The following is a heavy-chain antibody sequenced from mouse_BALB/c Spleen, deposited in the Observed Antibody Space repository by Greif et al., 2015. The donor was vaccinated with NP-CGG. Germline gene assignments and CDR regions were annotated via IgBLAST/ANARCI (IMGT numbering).Heavy chain of an antibody. V-gene: IGHV14-3*02. CDR1: GFNIKDTY. CDR3: ARYDYYVSIFDH. Sequence: VQLQQSGAELVKPGASVKLSCTASGFNIKDTYMHWVKQRPEQGLEWIGRIDPANGNTKYDPKFQGKATITADTSSNTAYLQLSSLTSEDTAVYYCARYDYYVSIFDHWGQGTTLTVSS. D-gene: IGHD1-1*01. CDR2: IDPANGNT. J-gene: IGHJ2*01.